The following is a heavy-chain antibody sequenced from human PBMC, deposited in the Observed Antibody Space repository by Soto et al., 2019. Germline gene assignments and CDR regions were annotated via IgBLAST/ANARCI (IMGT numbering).Heavy chain of an antibody. Sequence: QVQLQQSGPGLVKPSQTLSLTCAISGDSVSSNSAAWNWIRQSPSRGLEWLGRTYYRSKWYNDYAESVKSRITINPDTSKNQFSLQQNSVTPEDTAVYYCARDPGYCSGGSCYSGSFDYWGQGTLVTVSS. CDR1: GDSVSSNSAA. CDR3: ARDPGYCSGGSCYSGSFDY. V-gene: IGHV6-1*01. CDR2: TYYRSKWYN. J-gene: IGHJ4*02. D-gene: IGHD2-15*01.